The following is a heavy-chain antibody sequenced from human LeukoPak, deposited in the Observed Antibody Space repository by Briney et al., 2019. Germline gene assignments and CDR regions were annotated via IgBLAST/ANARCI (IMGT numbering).Heavy chain of an antibody. CDR1: GFTFSTYG. D-gene: IGHD1-26*01. J-gene: IGHJ4*02. CDR2: VSSSSSYI. V-gene: IGHV3-21*01. Sequence: PGGSLRLSCAASGFTFSTYGMSWVRQAPGKGLEWVSSVSSSSSYIYYADSVKGRFTISRDNAKNSLYLQMNSLRAEDTAVYYCARDLLAVGATDWGQGTLVTVSS. CDR3: ARDLLAVGATD.